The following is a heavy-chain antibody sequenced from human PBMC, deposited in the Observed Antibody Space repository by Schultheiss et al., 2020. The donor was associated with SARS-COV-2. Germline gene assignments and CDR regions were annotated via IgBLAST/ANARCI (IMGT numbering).Heavy chain of an antibody. CDR1: GYTFTGYY. Sequence: ASVKVSCKASGYTFTGYYMHWVRQAPGQGLEWMGRINPNSDDTHYAQKLQGRVTMTTDTSTSTAYMELSSLRSEDTAVYYCARDRGYGIDYWGQGTLVTVSS. D-gene: IGHD5-18*01. V-gene: IGHV1-2*06. CDR3: ARDRGYGIDY. CDR2: INPNSDDT. J-gene: IGHJ4*02.